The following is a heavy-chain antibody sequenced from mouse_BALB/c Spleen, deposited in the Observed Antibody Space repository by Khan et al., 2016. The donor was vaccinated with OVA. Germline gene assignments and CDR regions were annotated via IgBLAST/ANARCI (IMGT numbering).Heavy chain of an antibody. Sequence: VQLLESGPELVKPGASVKMSCKASGYTFTDYVMNWVKQRTGQGLEWIGQIYPGSDGTYYNEKFKGKATLTADRSSSTAYMQLSSLTSEDSAVYFCAISGWDVFSYWGQGTLVTVSA. CDR3: AISGWDVFSY. V-gene: IGHV1-77*01. CDR2: IYPGSDGT. CDR1: GYTFTDYV. J-gene: IGHJ3*01. D-gene: IGHD4-1*01.